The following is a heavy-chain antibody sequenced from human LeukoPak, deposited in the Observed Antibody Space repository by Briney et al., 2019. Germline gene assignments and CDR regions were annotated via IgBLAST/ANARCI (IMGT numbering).Heavy chain of an antibody. D-gene: IGHD3-22*01. J-gene: IGHJ4*02. V-gene: IGHV1-69*01. Sequence: SVKVSCKASGGTFSSYAISWVRQAPGQGLEWMGGIIPIFGTANYAQKFQDRVTITADESTSTAYMELSSLRSEDTAVYYCARGAYYYDSSGYYYPDYWGQGTLVTVSS. CDR3: ARGAYYYDSSGYYYPDY. CDR2: IIPIFGTA. CDR1: GGTFSSYA.